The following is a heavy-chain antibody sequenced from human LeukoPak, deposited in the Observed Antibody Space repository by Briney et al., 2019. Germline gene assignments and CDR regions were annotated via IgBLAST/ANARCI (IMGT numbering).Heavy chain of an antibody. CDR3: ARVYSSSWYFGVGDY. J-gene: IGHJ4*02. D-gene: IGHD6-13*01. CDR2: ISGSGGST. V-gene: IGHV3-23*01. CDR1: GFTFSSYA. Sequence: PGGSLRLSCAASGFTFSSYAMSWVRQAPGKGLEWVSAISGSGGSTYCADSVKGRFTISRDNAKNSLYLQMNSLRDEDTAVYYCARVYSSSWYFGVGDYWGQGTLVTVSS.